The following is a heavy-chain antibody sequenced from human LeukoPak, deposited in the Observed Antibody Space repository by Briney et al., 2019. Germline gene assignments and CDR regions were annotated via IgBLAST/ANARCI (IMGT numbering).Heavy chain of an antibody. CDR2: IYYSGST. J-gene: IGHJ6*02. V-gene: IGHV4-59*01. CDR3: ARGGSGYDSFYYYGMDV. CDR1: GGSISNYY. D-gene: IGHD5-12*01. Sequence: PSETLSLTCTVSGGSISNYYGNWIRQPPGKGLEWIGNIYYSGSTNYNPSLKSRVTISVDTSKNQFSLKLSSVTAADTAVYYCARGGSGYDSFYYYGMDVWGQGTTVTVSS.